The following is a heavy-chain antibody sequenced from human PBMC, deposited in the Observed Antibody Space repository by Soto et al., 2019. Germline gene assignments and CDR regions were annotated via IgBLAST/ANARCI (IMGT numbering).Heavy chain of an antibody. CDR1: GFTFSSYG. CDR3: AKDFSSSWFFDY. D-gene: IGHD6-13*01. CDR2: ISYDGSNK. Sequence: GGSLRLSCAASGFTFSSYGMHWVRQAPGKGLEWVAVISYDGSNKYYADSEKGRFNISRDNYKNTLYLQMNSLRAEDAAVFYCAKDFSSSWFFDYLGQGTLGTVFS. J-gene: IGHJ4*02. V-gene: IGHV3-30*18.